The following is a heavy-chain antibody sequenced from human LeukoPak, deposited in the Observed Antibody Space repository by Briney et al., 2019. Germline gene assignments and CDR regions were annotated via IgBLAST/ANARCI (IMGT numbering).Heavy chain of an antibody. Sequence: GGSLRLSCAASGFTFSSYSMNWVRQAPGKGLEWVSYISSSSTIYYADSVKGRFTISRGNAKNSLYLQMNSLRAEDTAVYYCARMTTVRYFDYWGQGTLVTVSS. V-gene: IGHV3-48*01. CDR2: ISSSSTI. D-gene: IGHD4-17*01. CDR1: GFTFSSYS. J-gene: IGHJ4*02. CDR3: ARMTTVRYFDY.